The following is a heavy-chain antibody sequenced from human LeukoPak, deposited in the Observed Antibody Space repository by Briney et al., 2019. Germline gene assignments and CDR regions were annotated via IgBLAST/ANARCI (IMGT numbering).Heavy chain of an antibody. CDR2: IILILGIA. CDR3: ARVGPRDGYDY. Sequence: ASVKVSCKASGGTFSSYAISWVRQAPGQGLEWMGRIILILGIANYAQKFQGRVTITANKSTSTAYMELSSLRSEDTAVYYCARVGPRDGYDYWGQGTLVTVSS. J-gene: IGHJ4*02. V-gene: IGHV1-69*04. D-gene: IGHD5-24*01. CDR1: GGTFSSYA.